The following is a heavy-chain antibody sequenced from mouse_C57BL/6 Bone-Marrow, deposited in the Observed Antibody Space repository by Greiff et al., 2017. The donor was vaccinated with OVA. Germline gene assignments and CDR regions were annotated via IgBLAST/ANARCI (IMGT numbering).Heavy chain of an antibody. Sequence: QVQLKQSGPELVKPGASVKISCKASGYTFTDYYINWVKQRPGQGLEWIGWIFPGSGSTYYNEKFKGKATLTVDKSSSTAYMLLSRLTSEDSAVYFCARRRKYYGSSYWYFDVWGTGTTVTVSS. CDR3: ARRRKYYGSSYWYFDV. D-gene: IGHD1-1*01. J-gene: IGHJ1*03. CDR1: GYTFTDYY. V-gene: IGHV1-75*01. CDR2: IFPGSGST.